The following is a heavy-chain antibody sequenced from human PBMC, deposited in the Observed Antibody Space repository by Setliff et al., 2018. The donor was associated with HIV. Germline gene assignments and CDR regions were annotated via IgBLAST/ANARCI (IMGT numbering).Heavy chain of an antibody. V-gene: IGHV1-18*01. CDR3: ARDRRITIFGVVSVVPSKRTKTRSAFDY. CDR1: GYTHTELS. Sequence: ASVKVSCKVSGYTHTELSIHWVRRAPGKGLEWMGWISAYNGNTNYAQKLQGRVTMTTDPSTSTAYMGLRSLRSDDTAGYYCARDRRITIFGVVSVVPSKRTKTRSAFDYWGQGTLVTVSS. J-gene: IGHJ4*02. CDR2: ISAYNGNT. D-gene: IGHD3-3*01.